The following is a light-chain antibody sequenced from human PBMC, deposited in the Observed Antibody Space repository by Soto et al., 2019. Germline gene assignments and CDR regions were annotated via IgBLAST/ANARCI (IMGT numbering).Light chain of an antibody. V-gene: IGKV1-5*02. Sequence: DIQMTQSPSTLSASVVDGVTIICRASQSISWLAWYQQKPGKAPKLLIYDASSLESGVPSRFSGTGSGTEFTLIISSLQPDDFATYYCQQYGSYWTFGQGTKVDIK. CDR2: DAS. CDR1: QSISW. CDR3: QQYGSYWT. J-gene: IGKJ1*01.